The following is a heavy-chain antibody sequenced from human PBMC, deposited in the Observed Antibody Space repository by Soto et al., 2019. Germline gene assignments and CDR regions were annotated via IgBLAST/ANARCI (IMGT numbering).Heavy chain of an antibody. Sequence: XSVKVSCKASGYTFTSYGISWVRQAPGQGLERMGWISAYNGNTNYAQKLQGRVTMTTDTSTSTAYMELRSLRSDDTAVYYCARDLLAGTRYYYGMDVWGQGTTVTVSS. V-gene: IGHV1-18*01. J-gene: IGHJ6*02. CDR3: ARDLLAGTRYYYGMDV. CDR2: ISAYNGNT. D-gene: IGHD6-13*01. CDR1: GYTFTSYG.